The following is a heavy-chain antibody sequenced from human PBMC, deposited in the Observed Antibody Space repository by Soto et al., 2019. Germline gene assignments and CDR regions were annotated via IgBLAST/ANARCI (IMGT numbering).Heavy chain of an antibody. CDR1: GGSVSSGDFY. V-gene: IGHV4-30-4*01. D-gene: IGHD4-17*01. Sequence: QVQLQESGPGLVKPSQTLSLTCTVSGGSVSSGDFYWSWIRQPPGTGLEWIGYIYYSGSTYYNPSLKSRVIISVDTSKNQFSLKVNSVTAADTAVYYCARTSVTAMDFNHWGQGALVAVSS. CDR3: ARTSVTAMDFNH. CDR2: IYYSGST. J-gene: IGHJ4*02.